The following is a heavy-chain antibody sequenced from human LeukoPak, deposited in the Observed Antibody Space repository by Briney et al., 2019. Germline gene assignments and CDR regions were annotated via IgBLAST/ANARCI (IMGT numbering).Heavy chain of an antibody. CDR1: GFTFSAYS. V-gene: IGHV3-21*01. J-gene: IGHJ4*02. CDR3: ARVRGSFFDY. Sequence: GGSLRLSCAASGFTFSAYSMIWVRQAPGKGLEWVFSITTSSSSIYYADSVKGRFTISRDNAKNSLYLQMSSLRAEDTAVYYCARVRGSFFDYWGQGTLVTVSS. D-gene: IGHD3-10*01. CDR2: ITTSSSSI.